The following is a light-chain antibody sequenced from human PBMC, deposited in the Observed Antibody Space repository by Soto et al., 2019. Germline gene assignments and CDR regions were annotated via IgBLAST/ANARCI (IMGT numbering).Light chain of an antibody. CDR3: QQYGSSPRT. V-gene: IGKV3-20*01. CDR2: GAS. CDR1: QTVSSNY. Sequence: EIVFTQSPAPLSLSPGERATLFCRASQTVSSNYLAWCQQRPGQAPRLLIYGASSRATGIPDRFSGRGSGTDFTLTISRLEPEDFAVYYCQQYGSSPRTFGQGTKVDIK. J-gene: IGKJ1*01.